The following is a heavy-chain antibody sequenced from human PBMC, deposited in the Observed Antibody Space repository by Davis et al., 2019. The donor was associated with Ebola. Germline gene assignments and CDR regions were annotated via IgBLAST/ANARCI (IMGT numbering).Heavy chain of an antibody. V-gene: IGHV4-59*08. J-gene: IGHJ4*02. CDR2: IYYSGST. CDR3: AGNGGSCYSCFDY. Sequence: MPSETLSLTCTVSGGSISSYYWSWIRQPPGKGLEWIGYIYYSGSTYYNPSLKSRVTISVDTSKNQFSLKLSSVTAADTAVYYCAGNGGSCYSCFDYWGQGTLVTVSS. D-gene: IGHD2-15*01. CDR1: GGSISSYY.